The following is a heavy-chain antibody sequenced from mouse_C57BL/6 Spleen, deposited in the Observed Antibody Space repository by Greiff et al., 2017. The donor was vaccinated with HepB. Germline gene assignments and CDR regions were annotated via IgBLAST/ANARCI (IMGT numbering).Heavy chain of an antibody. V-gene: IGHV1-39*01. D-gene: IGHD1-1*01. Sequence: VQLQQSGPELVKPGASVKISCKASGYSFTDYNMNWVKQSNGKSLEWIGVINPNYGTTNYNQKFKGKATLTVDQSSSTAYMQLNILTSEDSAVYYCARNYYGSSPGFAYWGQGTLVTVSA. CDR2: INPNYGTT. CDR3: ARNYYGSSPGFAY. J-gene: IGHJ3*01. CDR1: GYSFTDYN.